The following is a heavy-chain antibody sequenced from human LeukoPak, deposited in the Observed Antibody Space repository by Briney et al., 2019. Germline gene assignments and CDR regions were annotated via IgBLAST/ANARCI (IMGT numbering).Heavy chain of an antibody. D-gene: IGHD3-22*01. V-gene: IGHV3-11*01. CDR3: ARGGDYYDSSGYPPPGDY. J-gene: IGHJ4*02. Sequence: SGGSLRLSCAASGFTLSDYAMSWVRQAPGKGLEWVSYISSSGSTIYYADSVKGRFTISRDNTKNSVYLQMNSLRAEDTAVYYRARGGDYYDSSGYPPPGDYWGQGTLVTVSS. CDR2: ISSSGSTI. CDR1: GFTLSDYA.